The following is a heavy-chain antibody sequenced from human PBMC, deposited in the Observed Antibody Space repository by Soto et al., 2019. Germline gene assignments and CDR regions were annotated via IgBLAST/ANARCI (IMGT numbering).Heavy chain of an antibody. CDR1: GGSISSYY. Sequence: SETLSLTCTVSGGSISSYYWSWIRQPPGKGLEWIGYIYYSGSTNYNPSLKSRVTISVDTSKNQFSLKLSSVTAADTAVYYCARMTGDWYFDLWGRGTLVTVSS. CDR3: ARMTGDWYFDL. J-gene: IGHJ2*01. CDR2: IYYSGST. V-gene: IGHV4-59*01.